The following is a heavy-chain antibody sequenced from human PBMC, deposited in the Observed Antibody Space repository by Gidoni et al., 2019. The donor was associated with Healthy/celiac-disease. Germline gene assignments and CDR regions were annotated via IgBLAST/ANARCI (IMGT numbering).Heavy chain of an antibody. J-gene: IGHJ4*02. D-gene: IGHD3-16*01. V-gene: IGHV4-34*01. CDR3: AGVRRGRLRQTSFDY. CDR1: GGSFSGYY. CDR2: INHSGST. Sequence: QVQLQQWGAGLLKPSETLSLTCAVYGGSFSGYYWSWIRQPPGKGLEWIGEINHSGSTNYNPFLKSRVTITVDTSKKQFSLKLSSVTAADTAVYYCAGVRRGRLRQTSFDYWGQGTLVTVSS.